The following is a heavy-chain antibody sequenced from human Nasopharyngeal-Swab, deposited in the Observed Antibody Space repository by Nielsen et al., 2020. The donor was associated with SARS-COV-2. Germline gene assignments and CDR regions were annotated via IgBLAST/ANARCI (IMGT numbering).Heavy chain of an antibody. V-gene: IGHV3-21*01. Sequence: GSLRLSCAASGFTFSSYSMNWVRQAPGKGLEWVSSISSSSSYIYYADSVKGRFTISRDNAKNSLYLQMNSLRAEDTAVYYCARVVLRFLEWIPRLYGMDVWGQGTTVTVSS. CDR2: ISSSSSYI. CDR1: GFTFSSYS. J-gene: IGHJ6*02. CDR3: ARVVLRFLEWIPRLYGMDV. D-gene: IGHD3-3*01.